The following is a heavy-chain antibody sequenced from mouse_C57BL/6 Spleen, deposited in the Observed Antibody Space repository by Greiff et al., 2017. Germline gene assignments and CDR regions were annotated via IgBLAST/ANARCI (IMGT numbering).Heavy chain of an antibody. V-gene: IGHV1-4*01. Sequence: QVQLQQSGAELARPGASVKMSCKASVYTFTSYTMHWVKQRPGQGLEWIGYINPSSGYTKYNQKFKDKATLTADKSSSTAYMQLSSLTSEDSAVYYCARGTGTNYFDYWGQGTTLTVSS. CDR2: INPSSGYT. J-gene: IGHJ2*01. D-gene: IGHD4-1*01. CDR1: VYTFTSYT. CDR3: ARGTGTNYFDY.